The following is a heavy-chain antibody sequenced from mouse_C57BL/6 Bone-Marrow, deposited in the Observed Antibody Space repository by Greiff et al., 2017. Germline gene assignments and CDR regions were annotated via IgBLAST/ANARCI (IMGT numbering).Heavy chain of an antibody. CDR2: INPSNGGT. V-gene: IGHV1-53*01. CDR3: ARDVYYDYDEAY. CDR1: GYTFTSYW. J-gene: IGHJ3*01. D-gene: IGHD2-4*01. Sequence: QVQLQQPGTELVKPGASVKLSCKASGYTFTSYWMHWVKQRPGQGLEWIGNINPSNGGTNYNETFKSKATLTVDKSSSTAYMQLSSLTSEDSAVYYCARDVYYDYDEAYWGQGTLVTVSA.